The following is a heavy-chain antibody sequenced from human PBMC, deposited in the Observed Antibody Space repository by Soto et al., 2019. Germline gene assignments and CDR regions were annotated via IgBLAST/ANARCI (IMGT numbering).Heavy chain of an antibody. V-gene: IGHV1-2*04. CDR3: ARDPTDTSSSLLDY. J-gene: IGHJ4*02. Sequence: ASVKVSCKASGYTFTGYYMHWVRQAPGQGLEWMGWINPNSGGTNYAQKFQGWVTMTRDTSISTAYMELSRLRSDDTAVYYCARDPTDTSSSLLDYWGQGTLVTVSS. CDR2: INPNSGGT. D-gene: IGHD6-13*01. CDR1: GYTFTGYY.